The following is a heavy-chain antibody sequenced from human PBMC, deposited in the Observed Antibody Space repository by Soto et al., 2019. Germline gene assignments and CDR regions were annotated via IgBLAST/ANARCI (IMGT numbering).Heavy chain of an antibody. V-gene: IGHV4-39*01. Sequence: SETLFLTCIVSGDPISSSIYSWAWIRQPPGKGMEWIGTIYYVLNTYYNPSLKSRVTISVDTSKNQVSLELTSVTAADTAVYFCARHPGYWSGNGCYGYYTTDVWGQGTTVT. J-gene: IGHJ6*02. CDR2: IYYVLNT. CDR1: GDPISSSIYS. D-gene: IGHD2-2*01. CDR3: ARHPGYWSGNGCYGYYTTDV.